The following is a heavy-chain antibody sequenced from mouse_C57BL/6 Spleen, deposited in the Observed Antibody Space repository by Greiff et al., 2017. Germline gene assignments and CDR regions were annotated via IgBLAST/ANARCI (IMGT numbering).Heavy chain of an antibody. V-gene: IGHV1-50*01. J-gene: IGHJ3*01. Sequence: VQLQQPGAELVKPGASVKLSCKASGYTFTSYWMQWVKQRPGQGLEWIGEIDPSDSYTNYNQKFKGKATLTVDTSSSTAYMQLSSLTSEDSAVYYCARGGMDSNLSWFAYWGQGTLVTVSA. CDR2: IDPSDSYT. CDR1: GYTFTSYW. CDR3: ARGGMDSNLSWFAY. D-gene: IGHD2-5*01.